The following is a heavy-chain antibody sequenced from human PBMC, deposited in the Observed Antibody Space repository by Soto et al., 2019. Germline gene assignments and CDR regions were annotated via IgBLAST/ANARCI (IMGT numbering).Heavy chain of an antibody. V-gene: IGHV5-51*01. J-gene: IGHJ4*02. CDR1: GYSFTNYW. D-gene: IGHD3-9*01. CDR3: AAKYYDIFY. CDR2: IYPGDSDT. Sequence: PGESLKISCKASGYSFTNYWIGWVRQMPRKGLEWMGIIYPGDSDTKYSPSFQGQVTISADKSITTAYLEWSSLKASDTAMYYCAAKYYDIFYWGQGTLVTVSS.